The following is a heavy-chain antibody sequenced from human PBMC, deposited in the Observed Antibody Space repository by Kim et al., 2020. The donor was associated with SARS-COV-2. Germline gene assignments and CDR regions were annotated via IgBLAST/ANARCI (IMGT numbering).Heavy chain of an antibody. CDR3: ARDGLDYYDSSGYSRTSYYYGMDV. V-gene: IGHV3-33*01. Sequence: GGSLRLSCAASGFTFSSYGMHWVRQAPGKGLEWVAVIWYDGSNKYYADSVKGRFTISRDNSKNTLYLQMNSLRAEDTAVYYCARDGLDYYDSSGYSRTSYYYGMDVWGQGTTVTVSS. CDR2: IWYDGSNK. CDR1: GFTFSSYG. D-gene: IGHD3-22*01. J-gene: IGHJ6*02.